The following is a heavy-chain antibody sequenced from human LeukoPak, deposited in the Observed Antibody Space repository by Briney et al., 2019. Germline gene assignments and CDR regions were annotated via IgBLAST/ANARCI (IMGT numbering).Heavy chain of an antibody. CDR1: GGSISSDY. CDR3: ARVPKYYYDSSGWTTDAFVI. CDR2: IYYSGSA. D-gene: IGHD3-22*01. Sequence: KPSETLTLTSTVSGGSISSDYWSWIRQPPGKELEWIGYIYYSGSANYNPSLKSRVTISVATSKNQFSLKLSSVTAADTAVYYCARVPKYYYDSSGWTTDAFVIWGQGTIVTVSS. J-gene: IGHJ3*02. V-gene: IGHV4-59*01.